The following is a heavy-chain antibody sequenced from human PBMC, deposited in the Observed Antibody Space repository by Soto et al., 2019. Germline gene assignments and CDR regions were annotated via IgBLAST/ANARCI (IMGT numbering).Heavy chain of an antibody. D-gene: IGHD6-13*01. CDR2: MNPGSGDT. V-gene: IGHV1-8*01. J-gene: IGHJ4*02. CDR1: GYSFTNND. Sequence: ASVKVSCKASGYSFTNNDVTWVRQATGQGLEWMGWMNPGSGDTGYAQKFQGRVTMTRDISIATAYIELRSLRSDDTAVYYCARASSIAAAYGDYWGQGTLVTVSS. CDR3: ARASSIAAAYGDY.